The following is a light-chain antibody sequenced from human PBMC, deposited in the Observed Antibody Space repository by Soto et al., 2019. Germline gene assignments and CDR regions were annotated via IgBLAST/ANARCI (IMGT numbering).Light chain of an antibody. V-gene: IGKV3-20*01. CDR1: QSVSSSY. CDR2: GAS. Sequence: VLSQSLGTLSLSQGERATLSCRASQSVSSSYLAWYQQKPGQAPRLLIYGASSRATGIPDRFSGSGSGTDFTLTIIRLEPEDFAVYYCQQYGSSPSTFGQGTLLEIK. J-gene: IGKJ5*01. CDR3: QQYGSSPST.